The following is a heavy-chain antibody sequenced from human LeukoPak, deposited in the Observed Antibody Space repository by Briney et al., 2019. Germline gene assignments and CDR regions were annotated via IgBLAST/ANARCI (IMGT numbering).Heavy chain of an antibody. CDR2: INPNSGGT. CDR3: AATQSTMIVVAALGY. Sequence: ASVKVSCKASGYTFTGYYMHWVRQAPGQGLEWMGWINPNSGGTNYAQKFQVRVTMTRDTSISTAYMELSRLRSDDTAVYYCAATQSTMIVVAALGYWGQGTLVTVSS. J-gene: IGHJ4*02. CDR1: GYTFTGYY. D-gene: IGHD3-22*01. V-gene: IGHV1-2*02.